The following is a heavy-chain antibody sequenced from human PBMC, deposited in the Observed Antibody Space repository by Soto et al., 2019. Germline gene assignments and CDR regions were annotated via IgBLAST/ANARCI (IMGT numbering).Heavy chain of an antibody. CDR1: GGTFSSYA. CDR3: ARDTTTGDAFDI. Sequence: SVKVSCKASGGTFSSYAISWVRQAPGQGLEWMGGIIPIFGTANYAQKFQGRVTITADESTSTAYMELSSLRSEDTAVYYCARDTTTGDAFDIWGQGTMVTVSS. CDR2: IIPIFGTA. D-gene: IGHD1-26*01. J-gene: IGHJ3*02. V-gene: IGHV1-69*13.